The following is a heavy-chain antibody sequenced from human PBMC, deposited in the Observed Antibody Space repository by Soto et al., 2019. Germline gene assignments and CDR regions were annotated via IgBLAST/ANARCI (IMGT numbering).Heavy chain of an antibody. Sequence: QVQLVESGGGVVQPGRSLRLSCAASGFSFSAFGMHWVRQAPGKGLEWIAVISNDGKSEHYADSVKGRFTISRDNSKNTFYLQMNSLSVEDTAVYYCAKTITTVGVSSTGRGALLDNWSQGILVSVSS. CDR2: ISNDGKSE. CDR1: GFSFSAFG. D-gene: IGHD3-3*01. V-gene: IGHV3-30*18. CDR3: AKTITTVGVSSTGRGALLDN. J-gene: IGHJ4*02.